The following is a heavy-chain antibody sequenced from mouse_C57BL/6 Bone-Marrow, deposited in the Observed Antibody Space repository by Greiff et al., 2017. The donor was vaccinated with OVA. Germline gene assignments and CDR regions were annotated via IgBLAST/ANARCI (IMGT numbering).Heavy chain of an antibody. Sequence: VQLQQSGTVLARPGASVKMSCKTSGYTFTSYWMHWVKQRPGQGLEWIGAIYPGNSDTSYNQKFKGKAKLTAVTSASTAYMGLSSLTNEDSAVYYCTSRGYGYTGAYWGQGTLVTVSA. V-gene: IGHV1-5*01. J-gene: IGHJ3*01. D-gene: IGHD2-2*01. CDR3: TSRGYGYTGAY. CDR2: IYPGNSDT. CDR1: GYTFTSYW.